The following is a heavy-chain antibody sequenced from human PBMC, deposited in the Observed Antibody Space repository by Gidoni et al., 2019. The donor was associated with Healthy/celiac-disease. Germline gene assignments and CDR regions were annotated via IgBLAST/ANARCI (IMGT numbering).Heavy chain of an antibody. D-gene: IGHD2-15*01. CDR2: IYYSGST. V-gene: IGHV4-31*03. Sequence: QVQLQESGPGLVKPSQTLSLTCTVSGGSISSGGYYWSWIRQHPGKGLEWIGYIYYSGSTYYNPSLKSRVTISVDTSKNQFSLKLSSVTAADTAVYYCARDIVVVVAARYYYYGMDVWGQGTTVTVSS. J-gene: IGHJ6*02. CDR1: GGSISSGGYY. CDR3: ARDIVVVVAARYYYYGMDV.